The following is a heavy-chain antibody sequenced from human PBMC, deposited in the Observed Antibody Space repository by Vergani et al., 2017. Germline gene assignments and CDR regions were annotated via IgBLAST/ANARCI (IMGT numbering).Heavy chain of an antibody. CDR1: GFTFSSYG. D-gene: IGHD2-2*01. Sequence: QVQLVESGGGVVQPGGSLRLSCAASGFTFSSYGMHWVRQAPGKGLEWVAFIRYDGSNKYYADSVKGRFTISRDNSKNTLYLQMNSLRAEDTAVYYCAKVVVVVPAGRQGYYGMDVWGQXP. J-gene: IGHJ6*02. V-gene: IGHV3-30*02. CDR2: IRYDGSNK. CDR3: AKVVVVVPAGRQGYYGMDV.